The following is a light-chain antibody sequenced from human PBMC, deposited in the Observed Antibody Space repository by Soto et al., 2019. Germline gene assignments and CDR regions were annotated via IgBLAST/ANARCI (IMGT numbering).Light chain of an antibody. CDR2: GAS. CDR1: QSVSNNY. Sequence: EIIMTQSTATLSVTPGGRATLSCRASQSVSNNYLAWYQQKPGQAPRLLIYGASNRATGIPDRFSGSGSGTDFTLTISRLEPEDFAVYYCQQYGSSGTFGQGTKVDIK. CDR3: QQYGSSGT. V-gene: IGKV3-20*01. J-gene: IGKJ1*01.